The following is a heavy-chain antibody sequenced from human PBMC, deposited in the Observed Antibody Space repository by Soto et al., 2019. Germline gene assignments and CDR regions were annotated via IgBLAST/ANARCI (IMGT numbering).Heavy chain of an antibody. Sequence: PGESLKISCKGSGYTFTIYWIAWVRQMPGKGLEWMGIIYPSDSDTRYSPSFQGQVTISADKSISTAYLQWSSLKASDTAMYYCARRLQGRYYYYYYGMDVWGQGTTVTVPS. CDR2: IYPSDSDT. CDR1: GYTFTIYW. V-gene: IGHV5-51*01. D-gene: IGHD4-4*01. CDR3: ARRLQGRYYYYYYGMDV. J-gene: IGHJ6*02.